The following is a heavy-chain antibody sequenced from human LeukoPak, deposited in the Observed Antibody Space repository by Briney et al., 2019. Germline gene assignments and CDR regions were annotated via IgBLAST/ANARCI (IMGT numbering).Heavy chain of an antibody. D-gene: IGHD6-13*01. V-gene: IGHV3-33*01. CDR1: GFSFRAYG. Sequence: GGSLRLSCAASGFSFRAYGVHWVRQAPGKGLEWVAVIWYDGSSKDYADSVKGRFTLSRDNSKNTLYLQMNSLTVDDTAVYYCARSQSSSLIDYWGQGTLVTVSS. CDR2: IWYDGSSK. CDR3: ARSQSSSLIDY. J-gene: IGHJ4*02.